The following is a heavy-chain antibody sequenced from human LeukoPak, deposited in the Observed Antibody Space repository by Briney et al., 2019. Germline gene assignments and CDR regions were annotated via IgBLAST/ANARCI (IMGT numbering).Heavy chain of an antibody. CDR2: ISGSGGST. CDR3: AKRHYYDSSGYRD. D-gene: IGHD3-22*01. Sequence: GGSLRPSCAASGFTFSSYAMSWVRQAPGKGLEWVSAISGSGGSTYYADSVKGRFTISRDNSKNTLYLQMNSLRAEDTAVYYCAKRHYYDSSGYRDWGQGTLVTVSS. V-gene: IGHV3-23*01. CDR1: GFTFSSYA. J-gene: IGHJ4*02.